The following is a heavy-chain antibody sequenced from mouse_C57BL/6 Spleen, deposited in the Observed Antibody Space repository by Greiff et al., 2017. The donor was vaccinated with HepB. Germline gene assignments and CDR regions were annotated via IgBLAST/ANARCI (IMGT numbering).Heavy chain of an antibody. CDR2: IYPGSGRT. D-gene: IGHD4-1*01. J-gene: IGHJ4*01. CDR1: GYTFTSYW. V-gene: IGHV1-55*01. Sequence: QVQLQQPGAELVKPGASVKMSCKASGYTFTSYWITWVKQRPGQGLEWIGDIYPGSGRTNYNEKFKSKATLTVDTSSSTAYMQLSSLTSEDSAVYYCAGNWDGYYAMDYWGQGTSVTVSS. CDR3: AGNWDGYYAMDY.